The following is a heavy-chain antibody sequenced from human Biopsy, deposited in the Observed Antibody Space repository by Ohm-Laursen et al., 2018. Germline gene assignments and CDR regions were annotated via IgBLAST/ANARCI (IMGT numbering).Heavy chain of an antibody. Sequence: SDTLSLTCTVSGGSISGSSWSWIRQAPGKGLEWIGYISYSRNTNYNPSLKSRITISVDNSKYQFSLKLTSLVAADTSVYYCAKHGSGWTGDDAFHIWGQGTMVTVSS. J-gene: IGHJ3*02. CDR3: AKHGSGWTGDDAFHI. D-gene: IGHD6-19*01. CDR2: ISYSRNT. V-gene: IGHV4-59*08. CDR1: GGSISGSS.